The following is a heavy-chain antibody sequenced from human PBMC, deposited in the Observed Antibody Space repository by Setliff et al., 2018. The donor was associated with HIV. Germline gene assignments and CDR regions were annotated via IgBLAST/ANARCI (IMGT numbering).Heavy chain of an antibody. V-gene: IGHV3-48*01. J-gene: IGHJ6*03. Sequence: GSLRLSCAASGFTFSSYSMNWVRQAPGKGLEWLCFISGNSGVETYADSVEGRFTISRDNARNSLYLQMSSLTADDTAAYYCARARRDASGYWGHFFYYMDVWGKGTTVTVSS. D-gene: IGHD3-22*01. CDR2: ISGNSGVE. CDR1: GFTFSSYS. CDR3: ARARRDASGYWGHFFYYMDV.